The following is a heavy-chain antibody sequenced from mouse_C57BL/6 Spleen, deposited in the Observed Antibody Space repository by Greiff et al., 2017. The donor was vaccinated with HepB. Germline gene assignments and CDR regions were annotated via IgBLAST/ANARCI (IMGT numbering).Heavy chain of an antibody. CDR2: IYPGSGNT. CDR3: ARLAGTGYYAMDY. V-gene: IGHV1-66*01. D-gene: IGHD3-3*01. CDR1: GYSFTSYY. J-gene: IGHJ4*01. Sequence: LQQSGPELVKPGASVQISCKASGYSFTSYYIHWVKQRPGQGLEWSGWIYPGSGNTKYNEKFKGKATLTADTSSSTAYMQLSSLTSEDSAVYYCARLAGTGYYAMDYWGQGTSVTVSS.